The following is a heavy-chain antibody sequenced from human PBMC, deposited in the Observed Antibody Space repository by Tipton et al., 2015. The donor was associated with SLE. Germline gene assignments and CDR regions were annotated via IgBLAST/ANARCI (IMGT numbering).Heavy chain of an antibody. J-gene: IGHJ6*04. V-gene: IGHV4-39*07. D-gene: IGHD6-13*01. CDR1: GGSISRTSDF. CDR3: ARRWGSSRSYVDV. Sequence: TLSLTCTVSGGSISRTSDFWGWIRQPPGKGLEWIGSIHYSGGTYYNPSLKSRLTISVDTSKNQFSLKLSSVTAADTAVYYCARRWGSSRSYVDVWGKGTTVTVSS. CDR2: IHYSGGT.